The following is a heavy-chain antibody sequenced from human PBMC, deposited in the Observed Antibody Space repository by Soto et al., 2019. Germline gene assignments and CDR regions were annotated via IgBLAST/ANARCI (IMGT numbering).Heavy chain of an antibody. CDR1: GFTFSSYW. D-gene: IGHD6-19*01. CDR2: INSDGSST. Sequence: GGSLRLSCAASGFTFSSYWMHWVRQAPGKGLVWVSRINSDGSSTSYADSVKGRFTISRDNAKNTLYLQMNSLRAEDTAVYYYAGDPGNSSGLDVDYWGQGTLVTFSS. CDR3: AGDPGNSSGLDVDY. J-gene: IGHJ4*02. V-gene: IGHV3-74*01.